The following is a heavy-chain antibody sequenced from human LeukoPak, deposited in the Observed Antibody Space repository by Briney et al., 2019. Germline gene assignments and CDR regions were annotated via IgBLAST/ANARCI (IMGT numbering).Heavy chain of an antibody. CDR1: GYTFSDYH. Sequence: ASVKVSCKASGYTFSDYHMHWVRQAPGQGLEWMGWINPNSGGTNYAQEFQGRVTMTRDTSISTAHMELSRLRSDDTAVYYCARENWYFDYWGQGTPVTVSS. CDR2: INPNSGGT. V-gene: IGHV1-2*02. CDR3: ARENWYFDY. J-gene: IGHJ4*02.